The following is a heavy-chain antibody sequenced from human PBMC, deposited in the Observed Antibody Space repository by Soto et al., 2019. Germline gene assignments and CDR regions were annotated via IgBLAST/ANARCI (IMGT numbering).Heavy chain of an antibody. Sequence: QVQLVQSGAEEKKPGASVKVSCKASGYTFTSYAMHWVRQAPGQRLEWMGWINAGNGNTKYSQKFQGRVTITRDTSASTAYMELSSLGSEDTAVYYCAGEYRLWFGDGGFGYWGQGTLVTVSS. CDR1: GYTFTSYA. J-gene: IGHJ4*02. V-gene: IGHV1-3*05. CDR3: AGEYRLWFGDGGFGY. D-gene: IGHD3-10*01. CDR2: INAGNGNT.